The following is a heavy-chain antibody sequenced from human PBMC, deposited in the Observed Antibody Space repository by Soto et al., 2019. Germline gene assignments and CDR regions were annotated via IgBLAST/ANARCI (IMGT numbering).Heavy chain of an antibody. J-gene: IGHJ6*02. Sequence: PGGSLRLSCAASGFTFSIYAMHWVRQAPGKGLEWMSIMSYDGSNNFYADSVKGRFTISRDNSKNTLYLQMNSLRTEDTAVYYCAREIYGDFGLDVWGQGTTVTVSS. D-gene: IGHD4-17*01. V-gene: IGHV3-30-3*01. CDR1: GFTFSIYA. CDR3: AREIYGDFGLDV. CDR2: MSYDGSNN.